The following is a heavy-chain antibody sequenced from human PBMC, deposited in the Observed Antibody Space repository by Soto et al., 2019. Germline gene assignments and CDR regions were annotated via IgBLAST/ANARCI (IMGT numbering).Heavy chain of an antibody. J-gene: IGHJ4*02. CDR2: IYPDDSDT. CDR3: ARIPFAETGFYFDY. D-gene: IGHD3-9*01. V-gene: IGHV5-51*01. Sequence: GESLKISCKASGYNFNNYWIGWVRQMPEKGLEWMGFIYPDDSDTKYSPSFQGQVTISVDKSITTASLQWSSLKASDTAMYYCARIPFAETGFYFDYWAQGTLVTVS. CDR1: GYNFNNYW.